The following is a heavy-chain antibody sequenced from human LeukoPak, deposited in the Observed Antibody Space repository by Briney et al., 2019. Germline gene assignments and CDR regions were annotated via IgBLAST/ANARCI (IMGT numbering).Heavy chain of an antibody. CDR3: AELGITMIGGV. D-gene: IGHD3-10*02. CDR1: GFPFSSYE. J-gene: IGHJ6*04. V-gene: IGHV3-48*03. Sequence: GGSLKLSCAASGFPFSSYEMNWVRQAPGKGLEWVSYISSSGSTIYYADSVKGRFTISRDNAKNSLYLQMNSLRAEDTAVYYCAELGITMIGGVWGKGTTVTISS. CDR2: ISSSGSTI.